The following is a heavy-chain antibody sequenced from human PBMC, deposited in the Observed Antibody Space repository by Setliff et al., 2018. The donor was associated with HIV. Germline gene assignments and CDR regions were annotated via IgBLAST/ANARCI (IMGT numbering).Heavy chain of an antibody. Sequence: PSETLSLTCAVSGYSISSGYYWAWIRQSPGKGLEYIGRIFAGGSTNYNPSLRSRVTISINTSKNQFSLELSSVTAADTAVYYCARSMGAFDSWGPGALVTVSS. CDR3: ARSMGAFDS. CDR2: IFAGGST. V-gene: IGHV4-38-2*01. J-gene: IGHJ4*02. CDR1: GYSISSGYY. D-gene: IGHD1-26*01.